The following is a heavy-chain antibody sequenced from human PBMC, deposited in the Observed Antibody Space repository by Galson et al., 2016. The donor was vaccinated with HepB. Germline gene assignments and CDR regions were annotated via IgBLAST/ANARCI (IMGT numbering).Heavy chain of an antibody. J-gene: IGHJ1*01. CDR1: GYTFTSHA. CDR3: ARVAVAGEGYFQH. V-gene: IGHV1-3*01. D-gene: IGHD3-10*01. CDR2: INADSGAT. Sequence: SVKVSCKASGYTFTSHAIHWVRQAPGQRLEWMGWINADSGATKLSQKFQGRVTITRDTFASTAYMDLSSLTSEDTAVYYCARVAVAGEGYFQHWGQGTLVTVSS.